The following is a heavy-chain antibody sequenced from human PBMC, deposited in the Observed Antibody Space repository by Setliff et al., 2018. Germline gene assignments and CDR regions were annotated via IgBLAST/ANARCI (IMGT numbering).Heavy chain of an antibody. CDR1: GFTFNIFA. J-gene: IGHJ4*02. CDR3: ARAQNIFAGNLDS. CDR2: TSYDGKNN. V-gene: IGHV3-30*03. Sequence: SGGSLRLSCAASGFTFNIFAINWVRQAPGKGLEWLAVTSYDGKNNYYGDSVKGRFTISRDNSQNTVYLQMNALSGDDTALYFCARAQNIFAGNLDSWGQGTLVTVS.